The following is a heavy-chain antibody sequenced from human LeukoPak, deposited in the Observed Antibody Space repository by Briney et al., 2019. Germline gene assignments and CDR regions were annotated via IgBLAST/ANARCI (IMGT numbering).Heavy chain of an antibody. CDR2: ISSSGNT. D-gene: IGHD3-3*01. CDR3: ARLGAGPTYYDFWSGYSSFYFDY. CDR1: GGSTSSGNYY. J-gene: IGHJ4*02. Sequence: SETLSLTCTVSGGSTSSGNYYWGWIRQPPGEGREWIGGISSSGNTYYNPSLKSRITISIDTSKNHFSLKLSSVTAADTAVYYCARLGAGPTYYDFWSGYSSFYFDYWGQRTLVTVSS. V-gene: IGHV4-39*02.